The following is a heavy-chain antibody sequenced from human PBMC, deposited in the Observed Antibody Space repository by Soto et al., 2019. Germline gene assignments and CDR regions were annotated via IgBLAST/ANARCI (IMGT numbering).Heavy chain of an antibody. D-gene: IGHD2-15*01. CDR2: IIPILGIA. Sequence: SVKVSCKASGGTFSSYTISWVRQAPGQGLEWMGRIIPILGIANYAQKFQGRVTITADKSTSTAYMELSSLRSEDTAVYYCARDNCSGGSCYSYWGQGTLVTVSS. CDR1: GGTFSSYT. CDR3: ARDNCSGGSCYSY. V-gene: IGHV1-69*04. J-gene: IGHJ4*02.